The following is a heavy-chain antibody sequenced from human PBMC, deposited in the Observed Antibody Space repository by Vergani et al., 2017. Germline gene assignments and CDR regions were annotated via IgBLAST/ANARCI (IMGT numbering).Heavy chain of an antibody. D-gene: IGHD3-22*01. V-gene: IGHV1-8*01. CDR3: ARVQYYYDSSGYYYGYIDY. J-gene: IGHJ4*02. CDR1: GYTFTSYD. CDR2: MNPNSGNT. Sequence: QVQLVQSGAEVKTPGASVKVSCKASGYTFTSYDINWVRQATGQGLEWMGWMNPNSGNTGYAQKFQGRVTMTRNTSISTAYMEMSSLRSEDTAVYYCARVQYYYDSSGYYYGYIDYWGQGTLVTVSS.